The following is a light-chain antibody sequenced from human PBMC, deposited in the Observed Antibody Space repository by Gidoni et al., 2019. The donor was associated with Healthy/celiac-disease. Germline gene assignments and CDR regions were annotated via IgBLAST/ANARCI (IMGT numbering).Light chain of an antibody. CDR2: AAS. CDR1: QSISSY. V-gene: IGKV1-39*01. CDR3: QQSYSTPRT. J-gene: IGKJ1*01. Sequence: DIQMPQSPSSLSASVGDRVTITCRSSQSISSYLNWYQQKPGNAPKLLIYAASSLQRGVPSRFSGSGSGTDFTLTISSLQPEDFATYYCQQSYSTPRTFGQGTKVEIK.